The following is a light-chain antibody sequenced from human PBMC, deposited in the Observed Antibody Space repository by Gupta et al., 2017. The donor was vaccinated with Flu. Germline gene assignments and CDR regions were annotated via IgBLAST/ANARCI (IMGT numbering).Light chain of an antibody. Sequence: QSALIPPRSVSGSPGQSVIITCPAPSSDVGRYNYVSWYQHNPGKAPKVMIYDVSKRPSGVPDRFSGCKSGNTPSLTISGLQAEDEADYYCCSYAGDYTWMFGGGTKVTVL. CDR2: DVS. CDR3: CSYAGDYTWM. J-gene: IGLJ3*02. V-gene: IGLV2-11*01. CDR1: SSDVGRYNY.